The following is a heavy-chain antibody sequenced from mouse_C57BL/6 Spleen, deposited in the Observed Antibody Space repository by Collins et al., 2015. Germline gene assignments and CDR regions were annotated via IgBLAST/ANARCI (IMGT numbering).Heavy chain of an antibody. Sequence: QVQLQQSGAELVRPGASVTLSCKASGYTFTDYEMHWVKQTPVHGLEWIGAIDPETGGTAYNQKFKGKAILTADKSSSTAYMELRSLTSEDSAVYYCTPIYYYGSSYGWFAYWGQGTLVTVSA. D-gene: IGHD1-1*01. V-gene: IGHV1-15*01. CDR3: TPIYYYGSSYGWFAY. CDR2: IDPETGGT. CDR1: GYTFTDYE. J-gene: IGHJ3*01.